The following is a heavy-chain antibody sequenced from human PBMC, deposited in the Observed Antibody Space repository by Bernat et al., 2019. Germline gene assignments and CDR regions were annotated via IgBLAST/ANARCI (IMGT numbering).Heavy chain of an antibody. CDR2: IWYDGSNK. Sequence: QVQLVESGGGVVQPGRSLRLSCAASGFTFSSYGMHWVRQAPGKGLEWVAVIWYDGSNKYYADSVKGRFTISRDNSKNTLYLQMNSLRAEDTAVYYCAKDYGDHEYYYYGMDVWGQGTTVTVSS. CDR3: AKDYGDHEYYYYGMDV. J-gene: IGHJ6*02. V-gene: IGHV3-33*06. CDR1: GFTFSSYG. D-gene: IGHD4-17*01.